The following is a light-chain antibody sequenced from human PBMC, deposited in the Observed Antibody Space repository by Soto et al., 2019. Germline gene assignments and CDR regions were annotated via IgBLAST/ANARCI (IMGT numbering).Light chain of an antibody. CDR3: QTSGAGSP. J-gene: IGLJ2*01. V-gene: IGLV4-69*01. CDR1: SGHSSYA. Sequence: QSVLTQSPSASASLGASVKLTCTLSSGHSSYAIAWHQQQPEKGPRYLMKLNSDGSHSKGDGIPDRFSGSSSGAERYLTISSLQSEDEADYYCQTSGAGSPFGGGPKLTVL. CDR2: LNSDGSH.